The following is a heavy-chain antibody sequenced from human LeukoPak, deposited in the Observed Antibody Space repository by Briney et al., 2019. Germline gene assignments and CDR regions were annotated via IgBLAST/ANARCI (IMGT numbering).Heavy chain of an antibody. V-gene: IGHV4-59*01. CDR1: GGSISSYY. J-gene: IGHJ3*02. D-gene: IGHD6-19*01. CDR3: ARDSAIAEAGDAFDI. Sequence: SETLSLTCTVSGGSISSYYWSWIRQPPGKGLEWIGYIYYSGSTNYNPSLKSRVTISVDTSKNQFSLKLSSVTAADTAVYYCARDSAIAEAGDAFDIWGQGTMVTVSS. CDR2: IYYSGST.